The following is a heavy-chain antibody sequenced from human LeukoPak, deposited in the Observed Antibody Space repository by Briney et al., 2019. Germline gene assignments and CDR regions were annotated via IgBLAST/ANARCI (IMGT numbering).Heavy chain of an antibody. CDR2: MNPNSGNT. V-gene: IGHV1-8*01. D-gene: IGHD5-12*01. CDR3: ARGRGVATKRDWFDP. CDR1: GYTFTSYD. Sequence: ASVKVSCKASGYTFTSYDINWVRQATGQGLEWMGWMNPNSGNTGYAQKFQGRVTMTRNTSISTAYMELSSLRSEDTAVYHCARGRGVATKRDWFDPWGQGTLVTVSS. J-gene: IGHJ5*02.